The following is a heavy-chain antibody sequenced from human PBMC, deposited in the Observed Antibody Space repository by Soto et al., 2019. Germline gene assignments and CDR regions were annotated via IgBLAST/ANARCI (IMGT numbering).Heavy chain of an antibody. CDR2: FDPEDGET. D-gene: IGHD3-10*01. J-gene: IGHJ5*02. V-gene: IGHV1-24*01. Sequence: ASVKVSCTVSGYTLTELSMHWVRQAPGKGLEWMGGFDPEDGETIYAQKFQGRVTMTEDTSTDTAYMELSSLRSEDTAVYYCATGVTMVRGVIITVPLFDPWGQGTLVTVSS. CDR3: ATGVTMVRGVIITVPLFDP. CDR1: GYTLTELS.